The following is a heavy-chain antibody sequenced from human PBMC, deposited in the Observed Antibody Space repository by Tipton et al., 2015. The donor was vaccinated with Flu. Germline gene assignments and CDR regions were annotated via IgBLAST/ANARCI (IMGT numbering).Heavy chain of an antibody. CDR3: AKVIPELVAGLDS. CDR2: ISSSDSII. Sequence: SLRLSCAASGFTFSDYYMSWVRQAPGKGLEWVSHISSSDSIINYADSVKGRFTISKDNAKNSLYLQMNSLRADDTAVYSCAKVIPELVAGLDSWGQGTLVTVSS. CDR1: GFTFSDYY. J-gene: IGHJ4*02. V-gene: IGHV3-11*01. D-gene: IGHD6-19*01.